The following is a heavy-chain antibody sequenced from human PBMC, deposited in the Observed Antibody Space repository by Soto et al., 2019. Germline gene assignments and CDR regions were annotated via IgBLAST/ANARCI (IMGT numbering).Heavy chain of an antibody. D-gene: IGHD2-2*01. CDR2: ISGHNGNT. J-gene: IGHJ4*02. Sequence: QVKLVQSGAEVKKPGASVKVSCKASGYTFTTYGISWVRQAPGQGLEWMGWISGHNGNTEYAQKLQGRVTMTTDTTTSTAYMELRSLSSVDTAVYYCARSEYPLLLNWGQGTLVTVSS. V-gene: IGHV1-18*01. CDR1: GYTFTTYG. CDR3: ARSEYPLLLN.